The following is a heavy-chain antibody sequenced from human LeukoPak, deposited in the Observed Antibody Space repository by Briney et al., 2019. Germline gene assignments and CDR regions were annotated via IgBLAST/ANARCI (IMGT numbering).Heavy chain of an antibody. D-gene: IGHD2-8*01. CDR1: GFTFSSYA. Sequence: GGSLRLFCAASGFTFSSYAMSWVRQAPGKGLEWVSAISGSGGSTYYADSVKGRFTISRDNSKNTLYLQMNSLRAEDTAVYYCAKSPPVGYCTNGVCPDYWGQGTLVTVSS. CDR2: ISGSGGST. V-gene: IGHV3-23*01. J-gene: IGHJ4*02. CDR3: AKSPPVGYCTNGVCPDY.